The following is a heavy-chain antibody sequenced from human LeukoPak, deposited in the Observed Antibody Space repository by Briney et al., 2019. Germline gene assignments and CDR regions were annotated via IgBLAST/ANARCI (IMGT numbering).Heavy chain of an antibody. V-gene: IGHV4-30-2*02. D-gene: IGHD1-26*01. CDR1: GAFISSGGFY. J-gene: IGHJ5*02. Sequence: SQTLSLTCTLSGAFISSGGFYWSWLRQPPGKGLEWIGYIYHSGKAYYNPSLESRVTISVDRSKNHFSLKLSSVTAADTAVYYCARVVGATVDNWFHPWGQGTLVTVSS. CDR3: ARVVGATVDNWFHP. CDR2: IYHSGKA.